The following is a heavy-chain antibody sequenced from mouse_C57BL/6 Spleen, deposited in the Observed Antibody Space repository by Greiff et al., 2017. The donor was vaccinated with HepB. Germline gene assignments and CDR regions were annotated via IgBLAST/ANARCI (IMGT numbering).Heavy chain of an antibody. CDR1: GFTFSDYG. J-gene: IGHJ1*03. D-gene: IGHD4-1*01. CDR3: ARRLTGTDWYFDV. CDR2: ISSGSSTI. V-gene: IGHV5-17*01. Sequence: EVMLVESGGGLVKPGGSLKLSCAASGFTFSDYGMHCVRQAPEKGLEWVAYISSGSSTIYYADTVKGRFTISRDNAKNTLFLQMTSLRSEDTAMYYCARRLTGTDWYFDVWGTGTTVTVSS.